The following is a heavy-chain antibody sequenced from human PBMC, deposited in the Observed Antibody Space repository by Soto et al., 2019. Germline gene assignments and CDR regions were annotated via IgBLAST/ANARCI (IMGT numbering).Heavy chain of an antibody. CDR2: ISYSSVTF. CDR1: GFHFDNYA. J-gene: IGHJ4*02. Sequence: PGGSLRLSCAASGFHFDNYAMHWVRRAPGKGLEWVSGISYSSVTFGYADSVKGRFTISRDNAKNSLYLQMNSLRAEDTAFYYCARDHDEDFGYDLDYFDYWGQGTLVTVSS. CDR3: ARDHDEDFGYDLDYFDY. V-gene: IGHV3-9*01. D-gene: IGHD5-12*01.